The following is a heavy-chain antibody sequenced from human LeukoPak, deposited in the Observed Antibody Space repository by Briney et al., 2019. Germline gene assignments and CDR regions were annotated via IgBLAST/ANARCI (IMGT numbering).Heavy chain of an antibody. D-gene: IGHD6-13*01. CDR3: ASSSSSWPYYFDY. V-gene: IGHV3-53*01. Sequence: GGSLRLSCAASGFTVSSNYMSWVRQAPGKGLEWVSVIYSGGSTYYADSVKGRFTISRDNSKNTLYLQMNSLRAEDTAVYYCASSSSSWPYYFDYWGQVTLVTVSS. CDR2: IYSGGST. CDR1: GFTVSSNY. J-gene: IGHJ4*02.